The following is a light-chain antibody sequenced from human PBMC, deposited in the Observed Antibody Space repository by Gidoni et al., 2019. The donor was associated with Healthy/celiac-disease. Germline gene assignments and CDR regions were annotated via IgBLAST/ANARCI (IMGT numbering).Light chain of an antibody. CDR2: AAS. Sequence: DIQMTQSPSSLSASVGDRVTITCRASQSISNYLNWYQQKPGKAPKLLIYAASSLQSGVPSRFSGSGSGTDFTLTISSLQPEDFATYFCQQSYSTAYTFXQXTKLEIK. CDR3: QQSYSTAYT. V-gene: IGKV1-39*01. CDR1: QSISNY. J-gene: IGKJ2*01.